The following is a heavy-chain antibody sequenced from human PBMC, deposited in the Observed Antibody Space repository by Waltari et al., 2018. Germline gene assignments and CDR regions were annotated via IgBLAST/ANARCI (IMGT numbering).Heavy chain of an antibody. Sequence: EVQLVQSGGGLVQSGGSLRLSCEASGFTFSGSALHWVRRAPGKGLEYVSGININGGGTYYAASVRGRFIMSTDTSQTTLYLQMGSLRPEDTAVYYCARVVGLIATMSDYYRALDVWGRGTAVTVSS. CDR1: GFTFSGSA. V-gene: IGHV3-64*07. J-gene: IGHJ6*02. CDR3: ARVVGLIATMSDYYRALDV. D-gene: IGHD2-21*01. CDR2: ININGGGT.